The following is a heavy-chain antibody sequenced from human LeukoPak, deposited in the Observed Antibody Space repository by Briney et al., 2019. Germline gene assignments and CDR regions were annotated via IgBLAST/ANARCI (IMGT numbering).Heavy chain of an antibody. J-gene: IGHJ3*01. CDR1: GFSLSTGGVG. CDR2: IYENDEK. V-gene: IGHV2-5*01. CDR3: AHRHRGVASDV. D-gene: IGHD2-15*01. Sequence: SGPTLVNPTQTLTLTRTFSGFSLSTGGVGVGWIRQPPGEALEWLGVIYENDEKLYSSSLQNRLSITKDTSKNQVVLTMANMDPVDTATYYCAHRHRGVASDVWGQGTMVTVSS.